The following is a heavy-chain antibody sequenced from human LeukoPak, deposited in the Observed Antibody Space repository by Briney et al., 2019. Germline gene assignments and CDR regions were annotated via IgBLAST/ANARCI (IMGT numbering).Heavy chain of an antibody. D-gene: IGHD2-21*01. CDR3: ARDLLAYCDGDCYSIDP. CDR2: INPNSGGT. V-gene: IGHV1-2*02. CDR1: GYTFTGYY. Sequence: ASVKVSCKASGYTFTGYYMHWVRQAPGQGLEWMGWINPNSGGTNYAQKFQGRVTMTRDTTISTAYMELSRLRSDDTAVYYCARDLLAYCDGDCYSIDPWGQGTLVTVSS. J-gene: IGHJ5*02.